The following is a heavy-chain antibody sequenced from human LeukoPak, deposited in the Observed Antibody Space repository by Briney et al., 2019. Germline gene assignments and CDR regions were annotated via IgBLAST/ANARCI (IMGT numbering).Heavy chain of an antibody. D-gene: IGHD3-22*01. V-gene: IGHV1-8*01. CDR3: ARVDDSSGYYRA. CDR1: GYTFTSYD. CDR2: MNPNSGNT. J-gene: IGHJ5*02. Sequence: ASVKVSCKASGYTFTSYDINWVRQATGQGLEWMGWMNPNSGNTGYAQKFQGRVTMTRNTSISTAYMELSSLRSEDTAVYYCARVDDSSGYYRAWGQGTLVTVSS.